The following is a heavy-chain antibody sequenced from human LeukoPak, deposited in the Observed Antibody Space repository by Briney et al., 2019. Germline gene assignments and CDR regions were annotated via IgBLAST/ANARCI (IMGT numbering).Heavy chain of an antibody. CDR1: GGSISSGDYY. Sequence: SETLSLTCTVSGGSISSGDYYWSWIRQPPGKGLEWIGYIYYSGSTYYNPSLKSRVTISVVTSKNQFSLKLSSVTAADTAVYYCARDGAWNDPTGDYWGQGTLVTVSS. J-gene: IGHJ4*02. CDR2: IYYSGST. V-gene: IGHV4-30-4*01. CDR3: ARDGAWNDPTGDY. D-gene: IGHD1-1*01.